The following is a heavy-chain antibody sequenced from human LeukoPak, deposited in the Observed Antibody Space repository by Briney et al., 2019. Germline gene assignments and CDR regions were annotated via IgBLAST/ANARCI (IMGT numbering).Heavy chain of an antibody. V-gene: IGHV4-59*01. D-gene: IGHD4-23*01. CDR3: ARAKFATVDAFDI. CDR1: GGSISSYY. CDR2: IYYSGST. J-gene: IGHJ6*04. Sequence: SETLSLTCTVSGGSISSYYWSWIRQPPGKGLEWIGYIYYSGSTNYNPSLKSRVTISVDTSKNQFSLKLSSVTAADTAVYYCARAKFATVDAFDIWGKGTTVTVSS.